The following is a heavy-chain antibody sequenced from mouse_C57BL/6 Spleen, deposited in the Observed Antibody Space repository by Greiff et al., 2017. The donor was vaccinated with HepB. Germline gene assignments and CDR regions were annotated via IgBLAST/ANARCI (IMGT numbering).Heavy chain of an antibody. Sequence: QVQLKQSGAELARPGASVKLSCKASGYTFTSYGISWVKQRTGQGLEWIGEIYPRSGNTYYNEKFKGKATLTADKSSSTAYMELRSLTSEDSAVYFCAREGYDGYVWFAYWGQGTLVTVSA. V-gene: IGHV1-81*01. CDR2: IYPRSGNT. CDR1: GYTFTSYG. CDR3: AREGYDGYVWFAY. D-gene: IGHD2-3*01. J-gene: IGHJ3*01.